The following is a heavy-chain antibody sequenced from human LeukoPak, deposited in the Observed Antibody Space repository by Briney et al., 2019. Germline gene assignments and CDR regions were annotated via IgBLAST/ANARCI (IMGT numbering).Heavy chain of an antibody. CDR2: IYYSGST. V-gene: IGHV4-39*07. Sequence: SETLSLTCTVSGGSISSSSYYWGWLRQPPGKGLEWIGSIYYSGSTYYNPSLKSRVTISVDTSKNQFSLKLSSVTAADTAVYYCARIDYYDSSGSKQYWGQGTLVTVSS. CDR3: ARIDYYDSSGSKQY. J-gene: IGHJ4*02. D-gene: IGHD3-22*01. CDR1: GGSISSSSYY.